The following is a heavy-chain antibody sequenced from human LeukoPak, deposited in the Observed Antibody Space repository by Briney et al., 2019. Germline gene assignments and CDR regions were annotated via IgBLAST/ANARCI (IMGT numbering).Heavy chain of an antibody. J-gene: IGHJ5*02. D-gene: IGHD3-10*01. CDR1: GGSISSGGYS. CDR3: ARAAPYGSGRNWFDP. Sequence: SETLSLTCAVSGGSISSGGYSWSWIRQPPGKGLEWIGYMYHSGGTYYNPSLKSRVTISVDRSKNQFSLELRSVTAADAAVYYCARAAPYGSGRNWFDPWGQGTLVTVSS. CDR2: MYHSGGT. V-gene: IGHV4-30-2*01.